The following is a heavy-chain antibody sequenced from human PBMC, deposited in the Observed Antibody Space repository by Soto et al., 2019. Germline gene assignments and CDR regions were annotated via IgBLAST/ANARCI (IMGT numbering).Heavy chain of an antibody. Sequence: ASVKVSCKASGYIFTSYYMHWVRQAPGQGLEWMGIINPSGGSTSYAQKFQERVTITRDMSTSTAYMELSSLRSEDTAVYYCAADRYTYGSGPDYYYYGMDVWGQGTTVTVSS. CDR2: INPSGGST. CDR1: GYIFTSYY. J-gene: IGHJ6*02. V-gene: IGHV1-46*01. CDR3: AADRYTYGSGPDYYYYGMDV. D-gene: IGHD3-10*01.